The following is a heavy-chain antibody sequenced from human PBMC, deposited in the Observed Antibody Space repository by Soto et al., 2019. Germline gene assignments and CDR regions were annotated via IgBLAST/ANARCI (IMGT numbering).Heavy chain of an antibody. CDR1: GFALSNDW. D-gene: IGHD3-16*01. CDR2: INKDGSEK. J-gene: IGHJ4*02. CDR3: ARLYLTASLTSLNY. V-gene: IGHV3-7*01. Sequence: PGGAVGVSGAAAGFALSNDWRSWVRQGPGKGLELVAIINKDGSEKYYAGSVVGRFTVSRDNAEHSLYLQMHRLRAEDTAVYYCARLYLTASLTSLNYWGQGTLVTVSS.